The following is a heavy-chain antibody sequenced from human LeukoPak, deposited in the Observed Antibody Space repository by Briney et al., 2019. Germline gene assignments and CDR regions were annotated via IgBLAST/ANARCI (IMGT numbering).Heavy chain of an antibody. CDR1: GGSISSSSYY. D-gene: IGHD1-26*01. Sequence: PSETLSRTCTVPGGSISSSSYYWGWIRQPPGKGLEWIGSIYYSGSTFYNPSLQSRVTISVDTSKNQFSLKLRSVTAADTAVYYCARHVYGIVGATISDYWGQGTLVTVSS. J-gene: IGHJ4*02. CDR3: ARHVYGIVGATISDY. CDR2: IYYSGST. V-gene: IGHV4-39*01.